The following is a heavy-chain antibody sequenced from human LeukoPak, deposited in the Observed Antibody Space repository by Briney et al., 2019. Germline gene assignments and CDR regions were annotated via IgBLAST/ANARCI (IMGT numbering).Heavy chain of an antibody. CDR3: ARLEVAAADAFDI. Sequence: SETLSLTCTVSGGSISSYYWSWIRQPPGKGLEWIGYIYYSGSTNYNPSLKSRVTISVDTSKNQFSLKLSPVTAADTAVYYCARLEVAAADAFDIWGQGTMVTVSS. CDR2: IYYSGST. J-gene: IGHJ3*02. CDR1: GGSISSYY. D-gene: IGHD6-13*01. V-gene: IGHV4-59*08.